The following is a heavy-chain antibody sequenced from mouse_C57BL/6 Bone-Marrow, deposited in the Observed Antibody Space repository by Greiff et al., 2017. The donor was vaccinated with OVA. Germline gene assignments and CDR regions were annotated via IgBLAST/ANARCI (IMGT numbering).Heavy chain of an antibody. Sequence: QVQLQQPGAELVKPGASVKLSCKASGYTFTSYWMQWVKQRPGQGLEWIGEIDPSDSYTNYNQKFKGKATLTVDTSSSTADMQLSSLTSEDSAVYYGARRGWGLRRRSDFDYWGQGTTLTVSS. V-gene: IGHV1-50*01. D-gene: IGHD2-2*01. CDR3: ARRGWGLRRRSDFDY. J-gene: IGHJ2*01. CDR2: IDPSDSYT. CDR1: GYTFTSYW.